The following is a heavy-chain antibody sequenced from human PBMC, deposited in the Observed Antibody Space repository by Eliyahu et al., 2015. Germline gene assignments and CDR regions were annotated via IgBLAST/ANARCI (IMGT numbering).Heavy chain of an antibody. V-gene: IGHV3-43D*04. CDR2: ISWDGGST. Sequence: EVQLVESGGVVVQPGGSLRLSCXASGFTFDGYAMHWVRQAPGKGLEWVSLISWDGGSTYYADSVKGRFTISRDNSKNSLYLQMNSLRAEDTALYYCARGSLVWIPKDGMDVWGQGTTVTVSS. CDR3: ARGSLVWIPKDGMDV. D-gene: IGHD3-16*01. J-gene: IGHJ6*02. CDR1: GFTFDGYA.